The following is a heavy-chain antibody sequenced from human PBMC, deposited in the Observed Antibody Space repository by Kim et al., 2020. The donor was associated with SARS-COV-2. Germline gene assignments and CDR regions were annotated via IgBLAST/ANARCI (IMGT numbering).Heavy chain of an antibody. CDR2: ISYDGSNK. D-gene: IGHD6-13*01. CDR3: AKGGYSSHLPDDY. J-gene: IGHJ4*02. CDR1: GFTFSSYG. Sequence: GGSLRLSCAASGFTFSSYGMHWVRQAPGKGLEWVAVISYDGSNKYYADSVKGRFTISRDNSKNTLYLQMNSLRAEDTAVYYCAKGGYSSHLPDDYWGQGTLVTVSS. V-gene: IGHV3-30*18.